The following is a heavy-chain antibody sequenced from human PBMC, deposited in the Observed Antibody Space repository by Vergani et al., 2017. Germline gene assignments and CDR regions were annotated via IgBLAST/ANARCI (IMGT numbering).Heavy chain of an antibody. CDR2: INNDGHT. D-gene: IGHD1-26*01. J-gene: IGHJ6*02. V-gene: IGHV4-34*02. Sequence: QVQLQQWGAGVVKPSGTLSLTCAVFGESFSSFYWSWIRQPPGKGLEWIGEINNDGHTNYNPSLESRVTVSRDTAKNQFPLNLMSVTAADTAMYYCARDRGIVGATTGGMDVWGQGTTVTVSS. CDR3: ARDRGIVGATTGGMDV. CDR1: GESFSSFY.